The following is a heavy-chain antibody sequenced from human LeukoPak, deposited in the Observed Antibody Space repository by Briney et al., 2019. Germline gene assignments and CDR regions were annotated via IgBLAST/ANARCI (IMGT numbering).Heavy chain of an antibody. CDR3: ARDRAGNDAFDI. CDR2: IIPIFGTA. J-gene: IGHJ3*02. Sequence: VASVNVSFKASGGTFSIYAIRWVRQAPGQGLEWMGGIIPIFGTANYAQKFQGRVTITADESTSTAYMELSSLRSDDTAVYYRARDRAGNDAFDIWGQGTMVTVSS. V-gene: IGHV1-69*13. CDR1: GGTFSIYA. D-gene: IGHD6-19*01.